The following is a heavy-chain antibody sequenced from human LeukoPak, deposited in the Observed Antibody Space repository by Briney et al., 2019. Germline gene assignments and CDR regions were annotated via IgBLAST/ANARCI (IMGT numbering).Heavy chain of an antibody. CDR1: GGSISSGSYY. V-gene: IGHV4-61*02. CDR2: IYTSGST. CDR3: ARGGDIVVVPAAPHYYGMDV. Sequence: PSETLSLTCTVSGGSISSGSYYWSWIRQPAGKGLEWIGRIYTSGSTYYNPSLKSRVTISVDTSKNQFSLKLSSVTAADTAVYYCARGGDIVVVPAAPHYYGMDVWGKGTTVTVSS. D-gene: IGHD2-2*01. J-gene: IGHJ6*04.